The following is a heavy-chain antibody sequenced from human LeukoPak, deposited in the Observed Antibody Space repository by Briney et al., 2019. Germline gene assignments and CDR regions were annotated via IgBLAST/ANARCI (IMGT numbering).Heavy chain of an antibody. CDR3: ARDLQQLVPDDLHNWFDP. CDR1: GYTFTSYG. J-gene: IGHJ5*02. Sequence: GASVKVSCKASGYTFTSYGISWVRQAPGQGLEWMGWISAYNGNTNYAQKLQGRVTMTTDTSTSTAYMELRSLRSDDTAVYYCARDLQQLVPDDLHNWFDPWGQGTLVTVSS. CDR2: ISAYNGNT. V-gene: IGHV1-18*01. D-gene: IGHD6-6*01.